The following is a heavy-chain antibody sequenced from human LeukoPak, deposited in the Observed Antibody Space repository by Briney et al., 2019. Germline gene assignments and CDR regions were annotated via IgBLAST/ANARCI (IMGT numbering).Heavy chain of an antibody. D-gene: IGHD1-26*01. CDR2: IYPGDSDT. CDR1: GYSFTSYW. J-gene: IGHJ4*02. V-gene: IGHV5-51*01. Sequence: GESLKISCKGSGYSFTSYWIGWVRQMPGKVLELMGIIYPGDSDTRYSPSFQGQVTISADKSISTAYLQWSRLKASDTAMYYCARPSIVGAAYNFDYWGQGTLVTVSS. CDR3: ARPSIVGAAYNFDY.